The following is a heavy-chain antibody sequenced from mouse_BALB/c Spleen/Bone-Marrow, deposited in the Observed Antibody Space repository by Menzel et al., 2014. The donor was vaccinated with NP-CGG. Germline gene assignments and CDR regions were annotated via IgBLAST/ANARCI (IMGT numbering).Heavy chain of an antibody. D-gene: IGHD2-4*01. V-gene: IGHV2-9*02. CDR2: IWAGGTT. J-gene: IGHJ4*01. Sequence: VQLQQSGPGLVSPSQSLSITCTVSGFSLPSYGVHWVRQPPGKGLEWLGVIWAGGTTNYNSALMSRLSISKDNSKSQVFLKMNSLQIDDTAMYYCARGDYDYAMDYWGQGTSVTVSS. CDR3: ARGDYDYAMDY. CDR1: GFSLPSYG.